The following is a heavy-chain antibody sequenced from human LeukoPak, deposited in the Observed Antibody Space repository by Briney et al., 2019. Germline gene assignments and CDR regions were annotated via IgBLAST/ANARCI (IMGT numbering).Heavy chain of an antibody. Sequence: PSETLSLTCTVSGGSISSGGYYWSWIRQHPGKGLEWIGYIYYSGSTNYNPSLKSRVTISVDTSKNQFSLKLSSVTAADTAVYYCARLNPQYSRFDYWGQGTLVTVSS. D-gene: IGHD5-18*01. CDR1: GGSISSGGYY. J-gene: IGHJ4*02. CDR2: IYYSGST. CDR3: ARLNPQYSRFDY. V-gene: IGHV4-61*08.